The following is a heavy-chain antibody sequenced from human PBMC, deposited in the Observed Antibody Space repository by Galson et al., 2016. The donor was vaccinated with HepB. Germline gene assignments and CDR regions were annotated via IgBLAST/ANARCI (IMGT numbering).Heavy chain of an antibody. D-gene: IGHD1-26*01. Sequence: ETLSLTCTVSGGSISSYYWSWIRQPPGKGLEWIGYIFYSGRTNYNPSLRSRVTISLDTSKNQFSLKLSSVTAADTAVYYWAGGGGSYSYFDYWGQGTLVTVSS. CDR1: GGSISSYY. CDR2: IFYSGRT. CDR3: AGGGGSYSYFDY. V-gene: IGHV4-59*01. J-gene: IGHJ4*02.